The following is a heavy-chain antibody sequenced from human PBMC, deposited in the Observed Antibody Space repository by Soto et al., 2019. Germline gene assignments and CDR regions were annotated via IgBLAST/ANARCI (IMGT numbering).Heavy chain of an antibody. Sequence: QVQLQQWGAGLLKPSETLSLTCAVYGGSLSDYYWSWIRQPPGKGLEWIGEINHSGGTNYNPSLKSRVTISVDTSKSQFSLKVISMTAADTAVYYCARGSYCSRTTCYQPYNWFDPWGQGTLVTVSS. CDR1: GGSLSDYY. D-gene: IGHD2-2*01. V-gene: IGHV4-34*02. CDR3: ARGSYCSRTTCYQPYNWFDP. J-gene: IGHJ5*02. CDR2: INHSGGT.